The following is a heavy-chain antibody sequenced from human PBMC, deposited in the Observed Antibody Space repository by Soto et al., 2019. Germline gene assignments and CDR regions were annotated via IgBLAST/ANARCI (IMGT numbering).Heavy chain of an antibody. V-gene: IGHV4-30-4*01. J-gene: IGHJ4*02. CDR3: ARLVVIPFYFDY. CDR1: GGSISSGDYY. CDR2: IYYSGST. D-gene: IGHD3-22*01. Sequence: SETLSLTCTVSGGSISSGDYYWSWIRQPPGKGLEWIGYIYYSGSTYYNPSLKSRVTISVDTSKNQFSLKLSSVTAADTAVYYCARLVVIPFYFDYWGQETLVTVSS.